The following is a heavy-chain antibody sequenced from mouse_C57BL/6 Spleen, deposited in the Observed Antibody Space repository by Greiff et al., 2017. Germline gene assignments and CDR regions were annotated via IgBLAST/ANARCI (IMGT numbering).Heavy chain of an antibody. D-gene: IGHD2-2*01. J-gene: IGHJ2*01. Sequence: QVHVQQPGAELVRPGASVKLSCKASGYTFTNYWINWVKQRPGQGLEWIGKIYPGSGNTYYNEKFKGKATLTAETSSSTAYMQLSSLTSEDSAVYYCARGGFGFGDWGQGTT. CDR1: GYTFTNYW. V-gene: IGHV1-55*01. CDR3: ARGGFGFGD. CDR2: IYPGSGNT.